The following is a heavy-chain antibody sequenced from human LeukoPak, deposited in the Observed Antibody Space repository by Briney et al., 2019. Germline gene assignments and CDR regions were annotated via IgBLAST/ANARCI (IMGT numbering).Heavy chain of an antibody. Sequence: SETLSLTCTVSGDSIRTYYWSWIRQPAGKGLEWIGRTFTSGSTNYNPSLKSRVTLSVDTSKNQFSLKLTSVTAADTAVYYCARTGTPREMYYFDYWGQGTLVTVSS. CDR1: GDSIRTYY. V-gene: IGHV4-4*07. D-gene: IGHD1-7*01. CDR3: ARTGTPREMYYFDY. CDR2: TFTSGST. J-gene: IGHJ4*02.